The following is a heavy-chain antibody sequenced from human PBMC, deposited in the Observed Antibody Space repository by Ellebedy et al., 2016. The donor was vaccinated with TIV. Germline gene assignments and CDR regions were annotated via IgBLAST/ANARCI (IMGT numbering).Heavy chain of an antibody. CDR1: TFTFSSYW. V-gene: IGHV3-7*03. D-gene: IGHD4-11*01. Sequence: GESLKISCAASTFTFSSYWMSWVRQAPGKGLEWVANIKQDGSVKHYVDSVKGRFTISRDNAKNSVYLQMDSLRAEDTAVYYCARGFAPHYTAAYEGAFDLWGRGSVVIVSS. J-gene: IGHJ3*01. CDR2: IKQDGSVK. CDR3: ARGFAPHYTAAYEGAFDL.